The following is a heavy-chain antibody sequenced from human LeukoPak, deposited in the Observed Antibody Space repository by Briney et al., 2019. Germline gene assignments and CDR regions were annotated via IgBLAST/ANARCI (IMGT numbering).Heavy chain of an antibody. CDR3: AKCYDSSGQYVRYSDY. CDR2: ISGTGDNT. D-gene: IGHD3-22*01. Sequence: GGSLRLSCAASGFTFRSFAMTWVRQAPGKGLEWVSAISGTGDNTYYTDSVKGRFTISRDNSKDTVYLQMNSLRAEDTAVYYCAKCYDSSGQYVRYSDYWGQGTLVTVSS. V-gene: IGHV3-23*01. CDR1: GFTFRSFA. J-gene: IGHJ4*02.